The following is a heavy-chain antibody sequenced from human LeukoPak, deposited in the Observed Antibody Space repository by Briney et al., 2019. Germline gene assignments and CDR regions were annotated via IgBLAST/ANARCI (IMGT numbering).Heavy chain of an antibody. CDR2: INHSGST. CDR3: ARGPYCSSTSCYTRRGGFDY. J-gene: IGHJ4*02. Sequence: SETLSLTCAVYGGSLSGYCWSWIRQPPGKGLEWIGEINHSGSTNYNLSLKSRVTISVDTSKNQFSLKPSSVTAADTAVYYCARGPYCSSTSCYTRRGGFDYWGQGTLVTVSS. V-gene: IGHV4-34*01. CDR1: GGSLSGYC. D-gene: IGHD2-2*02.